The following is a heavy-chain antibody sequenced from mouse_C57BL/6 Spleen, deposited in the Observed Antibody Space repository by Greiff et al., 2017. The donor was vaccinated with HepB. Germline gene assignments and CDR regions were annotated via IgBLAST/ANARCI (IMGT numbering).Heavy chain of an antibody. CDR1: GFNIKNTY. D-gene: IGHD1-1*01. Sequence: EVQLQQSVAELVRPGASVKLSCTASGFNIKNTYMHWVKQRPEQGLEWIGRIAPANGNTKYAPKFQGKATITADTSSNTAYLPLISLTSVDTAIYYCARRGIYYYGSSRYYYAMDYWGQGTSVTVSS. J-gene: IGHJ4*01. V-gene: IGHV14-3*01. CDR2: IAPANGNT. CDR3: ARRGIYYYGSSRYYYAMDY.